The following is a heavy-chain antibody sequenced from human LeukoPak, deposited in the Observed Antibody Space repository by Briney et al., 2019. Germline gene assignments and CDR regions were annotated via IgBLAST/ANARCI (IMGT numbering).Heavy chain of an antibody. Sequence: GGSLRLSCAASDFTFSHYAMSWVRQAPGKGLEWVSSISPSGGGTYYAESVKGRFTISRDNSKNTLYLQMNSLRAEDTAVYYCAKDQRAGDGYYYYGVDVWGQGTTVTVSS. J-gene: IGHJ6*02. D-gene: IGHD7-27*01. V-gene: IGHV3-23*01. CDR1: DFTFSHYA. CDR3: AKDQRAGDGYYYYGVDV. CDR2: ISPSGGGT.